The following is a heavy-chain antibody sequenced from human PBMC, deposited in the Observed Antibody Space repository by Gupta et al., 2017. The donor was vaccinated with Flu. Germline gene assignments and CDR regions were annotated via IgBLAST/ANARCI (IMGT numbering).Heavy chain of an antibody. J-gene: IGHJ5*02. Sequence: EVQLLESGGGLVKRWGSLRLSCAASGFTFDSFAMSWVRQAPGKGLEWVSVISGSGDRTHYADSVKGRFTISRDNSKNTLYLQMNRLRAEDTAVYYCARNSGDCGANCPPGWVDPWGQGTLVTVSS. V-gene: IGHV3-23*01. CDR3: ARNSGDCGANCPPGWVDP. CDR1: GFTFDSFA. CDR2: ISGSGDRT. D-gene: IGHD2-21*02.